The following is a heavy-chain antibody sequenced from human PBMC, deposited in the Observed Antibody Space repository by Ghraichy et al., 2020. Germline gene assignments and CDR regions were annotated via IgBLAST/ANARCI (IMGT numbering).Heavy chain of an antibody. D-gene: IGHD2-15*01. CDR3: ATTYIHHDAFDI. Sequence: ASVKVSCKVSGYTLTELSMHWVRQAPGKGLEWMGGFDPEDGETIYAQKFQGRVTMTEDTSTDTAYMELSSLRSEDTAVYYCATTYIHHDAFDIWGQGTMVTVSS. CDR2: FDPEDGET. J-gene: IGHJ3*02. CDR1: GYTLTELS. V-gene: IGHV1-24*01.